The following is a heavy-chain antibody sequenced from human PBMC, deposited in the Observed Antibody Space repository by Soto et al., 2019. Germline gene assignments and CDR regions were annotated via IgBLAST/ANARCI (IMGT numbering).Heavy chain of an antibody. CDR3: ERYPFVAYCSDGGCSYGELAV. CDR2: MNPNSAKT. Sequence: QVQVVQSGAEVKKPGASVKVSCKASGYSFTSYDVNWVRQATGQGLEWMGWMNPNSAKTVYAQKFQGRVTMTRDSSISTAYLELTGLTADDAAVYYCERYPFVAYCSDGGCSYGELAVWGHWTMFTVSS. V-gene: IGHV1-8*01. CDR1: GYSFTSYD. D-gene: IGHD2-15*01. J-gene: IGHJ3*01.